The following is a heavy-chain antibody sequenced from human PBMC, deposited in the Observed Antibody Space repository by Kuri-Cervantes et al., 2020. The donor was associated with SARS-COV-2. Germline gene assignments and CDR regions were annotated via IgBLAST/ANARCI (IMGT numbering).Heavy chain of an antibody. J-gene: IGHJ5*02. V-gene: IGHV4-39*01. CDR3: ARHPLITLKEGWFDP. CDR2: IYYTGST. CDR1: GGSIISSGNY. D-gene: IGHD3-22*01. Sequence: SETLSLTCSVSGGSIISSGNYWGWIRHPPGKGLEWVGSIYYTGSTSYNPSLKSRVTISVDTSKNQCSLRLSSVTAADTAVYYCARHPLITLKEGWFDPWGQGTLVTVSS.